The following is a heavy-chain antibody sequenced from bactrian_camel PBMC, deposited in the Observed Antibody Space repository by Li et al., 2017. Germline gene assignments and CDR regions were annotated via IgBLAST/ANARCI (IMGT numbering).Heavy chain of an antibody. J-gene: IGHJ4*01. D-gene: IGHD2*01. Sequence: HVQLVESGGGSVQAGGSLRLSCKASGNTISSYSMGWFRQALGKEREGVAGVDSDGITSYADFVKGRFTISQDNAKNTLYLQMNSLLTEDTAVYYCATDADFAYKGDLQYNHWGQGTQVTVS. CDR1: GNTISSYS. CDR2: VDSDGIT. V-gene: IGHV3S53*01. CDR3: ATDADFAYKGDLQYNH.